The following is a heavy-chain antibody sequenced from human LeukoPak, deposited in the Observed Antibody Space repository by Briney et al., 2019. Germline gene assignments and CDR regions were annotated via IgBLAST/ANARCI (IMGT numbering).Heavy chain of an antibody. CDR1: GFTFSSYA. CDR2: IPYDGSNK. D-gene: IGHD3-22*01. V-gene: IGHV3-30-3*01. J-gene: IGHJ4*02. CDR3: ARDPATPTYYYDSNAFDY. Sequence: GGSLRLSCAAAGFTFSSYATDCVSQAPGKWMEWVAAIPYDGSNKYYADCVKGRSTISRGNSKNTLYLQMNSLRAEDTAVYYCARDPATPTYYYDSNAFDYWGQGTLVTVSS.